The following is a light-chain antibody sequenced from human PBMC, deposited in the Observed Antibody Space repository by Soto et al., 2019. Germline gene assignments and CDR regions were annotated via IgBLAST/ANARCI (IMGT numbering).Light chain of an antibody. Sequence: EIVMTQSPAILSVSPGERATLFCRASQSVRSNFLAWYQHKPGQAPRLLIHGASTRATGVPARFSGSPSETEFTLTISSLQSEDFAVYYCQQYSAWPLTFRGGHKVEIK. CDR2: GAS. CDR1: QSVRSN. J-gene: IGKJ4*01. CDR3: QQYSAWPLT. V-gene: IGKV3-15*01.